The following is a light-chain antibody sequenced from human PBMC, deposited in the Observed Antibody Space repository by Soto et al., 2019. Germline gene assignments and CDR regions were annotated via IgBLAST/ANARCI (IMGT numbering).Light chain of an antibody. Sequence: EIVLTQSPGTLSLSPGERATLSCRASQSVSSSYLAWYQQKPGQAPRLLIYGASSRATGIPDRFRGSGSGTDFTLTISRLEPEDFEVYYCQQYGSSRRTFGQGTKVDIX. CDR3: QQYGSSRRT. J-gene: IGKJ1*01. CDR1: QSVSSSY. CDR2: GAS. V-gene: IGKV3-20*01.